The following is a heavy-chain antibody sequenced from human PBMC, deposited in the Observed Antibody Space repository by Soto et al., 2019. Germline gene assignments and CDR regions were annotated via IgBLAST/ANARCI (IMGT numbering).Heavy chain of an antibody. CDR2: IIPVFGTT. CDR3: AIEVWGRGGYYLDY. J-gene: IGHJ4*02. CDR1: GGTFNSFG. D-gene: IGHD7-27*01. Sequence: QVHVVQSGAEVKKPGSSVKVTCKAFGGTFNSFGINWVRQAPGHGLEWMGGIIPVFGTTKYAQKFRDRVTLVADGSTSTAYMELSSLTSDDTAVYYCAIEVWGRGGYYLDYWGQGTLVTVSS. V-gene: IGHV1-69*01.